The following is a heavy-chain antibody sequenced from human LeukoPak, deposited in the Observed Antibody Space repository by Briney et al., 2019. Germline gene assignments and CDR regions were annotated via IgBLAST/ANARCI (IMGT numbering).Heavy chain of an antibody. D-gene: IGHD2-15*01. CDR2: IGGRGDGI. CDR3: AREIPGRIAADC. V-gene: IGHV3-48*01. J-gene: IGHJ4*02. CDR1: GFTFSDYS. Sequence: SLRLSCAASGFTFSDYSMNWVRQAPGKGLEWISYIGGRGDGISYADSVKGRFTVSRDNAKNSLFLQMNRLRGEDTAIYFCAREIPGRIAADCWGQGTLVTVSS.